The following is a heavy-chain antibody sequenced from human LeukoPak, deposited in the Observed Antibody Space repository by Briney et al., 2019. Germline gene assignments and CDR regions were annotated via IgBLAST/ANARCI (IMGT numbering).Heavy chain of an antibody. V-gene: IGHV3-23*01. CDR1: GITLSNYG. CDR3: AKRGVVTRVILVGFHKEAYYFDS. J-gene: IGHJ4*02. CDR2: VSDSGGRT. Sequence: GGSLRLSCAVSGITLSNYGMSWVRQAPGKGLEWVAGVSDSGGRTNYADSVKGRFTISRDNPKNTLYLQMNSLRAEDTAVYFCAKRGVVTRVILVGFHKEAYYFDSWGQGALVTVSS. D-gene: IGHD3-22*01.